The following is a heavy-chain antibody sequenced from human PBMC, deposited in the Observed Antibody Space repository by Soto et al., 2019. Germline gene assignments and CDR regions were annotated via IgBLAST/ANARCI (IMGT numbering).Heavy chain of an antibody. J-gene: IGHJ4*02. CDR3: TLRQDTSRGPIY. Sequence: ESGPTLVNPTQTLTLTCTVSGFSLTTGGMTLGWIRQPPGKAPEWLALSTQYSPSLQSRRTFTEDTSKNQVVLTMTNMDPVDTASYYCTLRQDTSRGPIYWGQGIMVTVSS. D-gene: IGHD6-13*01. V-gene: IGHV2-5*01. CDR1: GFSLTTGGMT. CDR2: ST.